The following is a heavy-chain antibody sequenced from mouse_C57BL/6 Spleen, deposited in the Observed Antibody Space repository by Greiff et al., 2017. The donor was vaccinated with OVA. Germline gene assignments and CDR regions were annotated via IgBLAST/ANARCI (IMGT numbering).Heavy chain of an antibody. D-gene: IGHD5-1-1*01. CDR3: TKISSNPYFDY. V-gene: IGHV5-9-1*02. J-gene: IGHJ2*01. CDR2: ISSGGDYI. Sequence: EVQRVESGEGLVKPGGSLKLSCAASGFTFSSYAMSWVRQTPEKRLEWVAYISSGGDYIYYADTVKGRFTISRDNARNTLYLQMSSLKSEDTAMYYCTKISSNPYFDYWGQGTTLTVSS. CDR1: GFTFSSYA.